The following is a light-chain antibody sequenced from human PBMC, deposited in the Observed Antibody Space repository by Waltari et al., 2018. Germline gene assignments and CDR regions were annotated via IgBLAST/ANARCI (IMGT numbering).Light chain of an antibody. V-gene: IGLV1-44*01. Sequence: QSVLTQPPSASGTPGQRVTISCSGSSSNIDTNNVNWYQQLPGTAPKLLIYSNNQRPSGVPDRFSGSKSGTSASLAISGLQSEDEADYYCAAWDDSLNGWVFGGGTKLTVL. CDR1: SSNIDTNN. J-gene: IGLJ3*02. CDR2: SNN. CDR3: AAWDDSLNGWV.